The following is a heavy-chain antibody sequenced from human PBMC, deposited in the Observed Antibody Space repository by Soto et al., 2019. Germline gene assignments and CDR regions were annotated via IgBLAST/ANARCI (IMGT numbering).Heavy chain of an antibody. Sequence: EVQLLESGGGLVQPGGSLRLSCAASGFTFSGSAMFWVRQAPGKGLEWISTISASGDSTYYADSVKGRFTISRDNSKSTLYLHMNSLRAEDTALYYCVRAPFDSWGQGTLVTVSS. CDR1: GFTFSGSA. CDR3: VRAPFDS. V-gene: IGHV3-23*01. CDR2: ISASGDST. J-gene: IGHJ4*02.